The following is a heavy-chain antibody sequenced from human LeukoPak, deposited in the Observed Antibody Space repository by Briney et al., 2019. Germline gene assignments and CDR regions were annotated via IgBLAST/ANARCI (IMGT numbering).Heavy chain of an antibody. CDR1: GGSISSSNW. V-gene: IGHV4-4*02. CDR2: IYHSGST. D-gene: IGHD6-13*01. CDR3: ARDRAAAGNFDY. J-gene: IGHJ4*02. Sequence: SGTLSLTCAASGGSISSSNWWSWVRQPPGKGPEWIGEIYHSGSTNYNPSLKSRVTISVDKSKNQFSLKLSSVTAADTAVYYCARDRAAAGNFDYWGQGTLVTVSS.